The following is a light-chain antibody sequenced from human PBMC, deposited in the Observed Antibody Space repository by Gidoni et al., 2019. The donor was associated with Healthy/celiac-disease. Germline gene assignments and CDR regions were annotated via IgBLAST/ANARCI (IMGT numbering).Light chain of an antibody. V-gene: IGLV3-19*01. CDR1: SLRSYY. CDR2: GKN. CDR3: NSRDSSGNHVV. Sequence: SSELTQDLAVSVALGQTVRITCQVDSLRSYYASWYQHKPGQAPVLVIYGKNNRPSGIPDRFSGSSSGNTASLTITGAQAEDEADYYCNSRDSSGNHVVFGGGTKLTVL. J-gene: IGLJ2*01.